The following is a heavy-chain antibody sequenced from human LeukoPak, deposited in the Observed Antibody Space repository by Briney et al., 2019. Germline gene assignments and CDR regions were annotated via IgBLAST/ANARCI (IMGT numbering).Heavy chain of an antibody. CDR1: GASISSYY. V-gene: IGHV4-59*08. CDR3: ARHVSYYGSGSYYNR. CDR2: IYYSGSI. D-gene: IGHD3-10*01. Sequence: SETLSLTCTVSGASISSYYWSWIRQPPGKGLEWIGYIYYSGSINYNPSLKSRVTISVDTSKNQFSLKLSSVTAADTAVYYCARHVSYYGSGSYYNRWGQGTLVTVSS. J-gene: IGHJ4*02.